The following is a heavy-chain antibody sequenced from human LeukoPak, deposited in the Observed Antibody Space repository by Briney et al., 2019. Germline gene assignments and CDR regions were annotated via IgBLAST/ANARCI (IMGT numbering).Heavy chain of an antibody. Sequence: SETLSLTCTVSGGSISSSSYVWSWIRQPPGKGLEWIGYIYYSGSTNYNPSLKSRVTISVDTSKNQFSLKLSSVTAADTAVYYCARGLYYYDSSGYYVYWGQGTLVTVSS. J-gene: IGHJ4*02. CDR2: IYYSGST. V-gene: IGHV4-61*01. CDR1: GGSISSSSYV. D-gene: IGHD3-22*01. CDR3: ARGLYYYDSSGYYVY.